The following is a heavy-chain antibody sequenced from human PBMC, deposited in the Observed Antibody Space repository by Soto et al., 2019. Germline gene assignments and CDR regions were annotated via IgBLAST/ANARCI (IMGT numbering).Heavy chain of an antibody. V-gene: IGHV3-7*05. Sequence: GGSLRLSCAASGFSFSTDWMSWVRQSPGRGLEWVANINHDGSEKDYLDSLKGRFTISRDNSENSLYLQMNSLGVDDTAVYYCARAASWGQGTVVTVSS. CDR1: GFSFSTDW. J-gene: IGHJ5*02. CDR2: INHDGSEK. CDR3: ARAAS.